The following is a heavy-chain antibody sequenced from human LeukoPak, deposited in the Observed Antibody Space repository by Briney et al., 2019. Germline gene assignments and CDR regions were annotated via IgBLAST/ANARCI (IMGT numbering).Heavy chain of an antibody. Sequence: PSETLSLTCTVSGGSISSYYWSWIRQPAGKGLEWIGRIYTSGSTNYNPSLKSRVTMSVDTSKSQFSLKLSSVTAADTAVYYCARDRDKDHSDNWFDPWGQGTLVTVSS. CDR2: IYTSGST. CDR3: ARDRDKDHSDNWFDP. J-gene: IGHJ5*02. D-gene: IGHD2-15*01. CDR1: GGSISSYY. V-gene: IGHV4-4*07.